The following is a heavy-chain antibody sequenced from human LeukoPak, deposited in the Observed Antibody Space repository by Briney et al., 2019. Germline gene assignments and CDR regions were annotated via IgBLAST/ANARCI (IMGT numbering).Heavy chain of an antibody. Sequence: GGSLRLSCAASGFTFSNYAMSWVRQAPGKGLEWVSIISGSGDSIYYADPVKGRFTISRDNLKNTLFLQMSLLRAEDTALYYCAKDQYYYGSGSPDYWGQGTLVTVSS. D-gene: IGHD3-10*01. V-gene: IGHV3-23*01. J-gene: IGHJ4*02. CDR1: GFTFSNYA. CDR3: AKDQYYYGSGSPDY. CDR2: ISGSGDSI.